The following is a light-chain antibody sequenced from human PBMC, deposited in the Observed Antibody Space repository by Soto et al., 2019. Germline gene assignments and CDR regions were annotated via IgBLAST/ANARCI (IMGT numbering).Light chain of an antibody. Sequence: GDRVTITCRASQSISTWLAWYQQKPGKAPKLLIYGASSLASGVPSRFSGSGSGTEFTLTISSLQPEDIATYYCQQYDNGLITFGQGTRLEIK. CDR2: GAS. V-gene: IGKV1-5*01. CDR1: QSISTW. CDR3: QQYDNGLIT. J-gene: IGKJ5*01.